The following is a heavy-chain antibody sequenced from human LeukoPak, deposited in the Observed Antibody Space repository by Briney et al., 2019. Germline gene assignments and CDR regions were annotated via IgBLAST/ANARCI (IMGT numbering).Heavy chain of an antibody. J-gene: IGHJ4*02. D-gene: IGHD3-22*01. Sequence: PGGSLRLSCAASGFTFNSYAMSWVRQAPGKGLEWVSGISGSGGSTYYADSVKGRFTISRDNSKNTLYLQMNSLRAQDTAVYYCAKAAEPHFYDSSGYVHYWAQGTLVTVSS. CDR2: ISGSGGST. CDR1: GFTFNSYA. CDR3: AKAAEPHFYDSSGYVHY. V-gene: IGHV3-23*01.